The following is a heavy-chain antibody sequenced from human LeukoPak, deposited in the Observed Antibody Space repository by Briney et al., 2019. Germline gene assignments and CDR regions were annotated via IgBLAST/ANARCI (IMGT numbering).Heavy chain of an antibody. J-gene: IGHJ3*02. D-gene: IGHD3-10*01. V-gene: IGHV4-59*08. CDR2: VYYSGWT. Sequence: PSVTLPLTCIVSDGSTTGYYWSWLRQHPGTGLEWIAYVYYSGWTLYNPSLESRVTTSVDTSKTQCSLTVTSVTAADTAVYYCARHKTVSYDAFDIWGQGTMVTVSS. CDR1: DGSTTGYY. CDR3: ARHKTVSYDAFDI.